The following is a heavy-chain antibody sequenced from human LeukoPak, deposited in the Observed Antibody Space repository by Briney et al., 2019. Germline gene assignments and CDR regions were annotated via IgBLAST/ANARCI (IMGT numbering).Heavy chain of an antibody. Sequence: ASVKVSCKASGYTFTSYYMNWVRQAPGQGLEWMGIINPSGGSTSYAQKFQGRVTMTRDTSTSTVYMELSSLRSEDTAVYYCARESDYYGSGSSLNWFDPWAREPWSPSPQ. CDR3: ARESDYYGSGSSLNWFDP. J-gene: IGHJ5*02. D-gene: IGHD3-10*01. CDR2: INPSGGST. V-gene: IGHV1-46*01. CDR1: GYTFTSYY.